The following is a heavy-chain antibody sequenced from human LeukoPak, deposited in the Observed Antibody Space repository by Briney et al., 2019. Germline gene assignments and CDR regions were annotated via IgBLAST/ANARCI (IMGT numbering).Heavy chain of an antibody. CDR3: ARGGAGASSSWLNAFGI. J-gene: IGHJ3*02. D-gene: IGHD6-13*01. CDR1: GGSVSSSNYY. Sequence: SETLSLTCTVSGGSVSSSNYYWGWIRQPPGKGLEWIGSMYSSGSTYSNPSLKSRVTISVDTSKNQFSLTLSSVTAADTAVYYCARGGAGASSSWLNAFGIWGQGTMVTVSS. CDR2: MYSSGST. V-gene: IGHV4-39*07.